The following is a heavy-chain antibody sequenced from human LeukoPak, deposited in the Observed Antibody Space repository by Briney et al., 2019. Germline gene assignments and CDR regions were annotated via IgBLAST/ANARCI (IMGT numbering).Heavy chain of an antibody. Sequence: PGGSLRLSCAASGFTFSSYGMSWVRQAPGKGLEWVSAISGSGGSAYYADSVKGRLSISRDNSKNTVYLQMNSLRAEDTAVYYCAKDLMAVTTPSETDYWGQGTLVTVSS. J-gene: IGHJ4*02. D-gene: IGHD4/OR15-4a*01. CDR2: ISGSGGSA. V-gene: IGHV3-23*01. CDR1: GFTFSSYG. CDR3: AKDLMAVTTPSETDY.